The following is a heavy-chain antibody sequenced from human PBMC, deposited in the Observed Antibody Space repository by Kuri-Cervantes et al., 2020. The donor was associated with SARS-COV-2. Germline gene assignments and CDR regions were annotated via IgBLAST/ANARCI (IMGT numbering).Heavy chain of an antibody. Sequence: GESLKISCAASGFTFSSYWMHWVRQAPGKGLVWVTRINSDGSSTIYADSVKGRFTISRDNAKNTLYLQMNSLRAEDTAVYYCAKVGGKELVGANVRWFDPWGQGTLVTVSS. D-gene: IGHD1-26*01. CDR3: AKVGGKELVGANVRWFDP. V-gene: IGHV3-74*01. CDR1: GFTFSSYW. J-gene: IGHJ5*02. CDR2: INSDGSST.